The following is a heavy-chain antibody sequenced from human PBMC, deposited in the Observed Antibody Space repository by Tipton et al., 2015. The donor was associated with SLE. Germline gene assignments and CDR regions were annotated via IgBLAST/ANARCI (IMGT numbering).Heavy chain of an antibody. Sequence: GLVKPSETLSLTCAVYGGSFSGYYWSWIRQPPGKGLEWIGEINHSGSTNYNPSLKSRVTISVDTSKNQFSLKLSSVTAADTAVYYCARPEPYNGMDVWGQGTTVTVSS. J-gene: IGHJ6*02. CDR2: INHSGST. V-gene: IGHV4-34*01. CDR1: GGSFSGYY. CDR3: ARPEPYNGMDV. D-gene: IGHD1-14*01.